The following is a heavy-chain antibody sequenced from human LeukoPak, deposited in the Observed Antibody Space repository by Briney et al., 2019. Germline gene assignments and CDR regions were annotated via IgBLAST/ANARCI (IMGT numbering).Heavy chain of an antibody. V-gene: IGHV3-21*01. D-gene: IGHD3-10*01. J-gene: IGHJ4*02. Sequence: GGSLRLSCAASGFTFSSYSMNWVRQAPGKGLEWVSSISSSSSYIYYADSVKGRFTISRDNAKNSLYPQMNSLRAEDTAVYYCVRDDGFGESVSFDYWGQGTLATVSS. CDR3: VRDDGFGESVSFDY. CDR2: ISSSSSYI. CDR1: GFTFSSYS.